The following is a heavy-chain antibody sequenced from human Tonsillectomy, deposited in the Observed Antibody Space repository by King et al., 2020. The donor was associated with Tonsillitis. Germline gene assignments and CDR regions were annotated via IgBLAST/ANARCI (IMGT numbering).Heavy chain of an antibody. CDR1: GGTFSTYV. D-gene: IGHD3-22*01. CDR3: ARSLPAFGGSGYLPRPSYSFDL. J-gene: IGHJ4*02. CDR2: IIPMFGTT. V-gene: IGHV1-69*01. Sequence: QLVQSGAEVKKPGSSVKVSCKTSGGTFSTYVISWVRQAPGQGLEWMGGIIPMFGTTNYAQKFQGRVSIIADESLSTAYMGLSSLRSEDTAVYYCARSLPAFGGSGYLPRPSYSFDLWGQGTLLTVSS.